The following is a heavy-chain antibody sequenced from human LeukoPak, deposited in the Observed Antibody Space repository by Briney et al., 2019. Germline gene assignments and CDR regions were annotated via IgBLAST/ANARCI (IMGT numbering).Heavy chain of an antibody. J-gene: IGHJ4*02. V-gene: IGHV3-7*01. D-gene: IGHD3-3*01. Sequence: GGSLRLSCAASGLTFSSYWMSWVRQAPGKGLEWVANIKQDGSEKHYVDSVKGRFTISRDNAKNSVYLQMNSLRAEDTAVYYCARDRKDFWSGSLGYWGQRTLVIVSS. CDR3: ARDRKDFWSGSLGY. CDR2: IKQDGSEK. CDR1: GLTFSSYW.